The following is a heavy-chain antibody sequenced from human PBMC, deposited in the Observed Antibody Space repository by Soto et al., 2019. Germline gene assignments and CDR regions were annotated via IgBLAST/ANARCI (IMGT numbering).Heavy chain of an antibody. Sequence: QVQLVQSGAEVKKPGASVKVSCKASGYTFTSYDINWVRQATGQGLEWMGWMNPNSGNTGYAQKFQGRVTMTRNTSISTAYMELSSLRSEDTAVYYCARAGEQQLARYYYGMDVWGQGTTVTVSS. CDR2: MNPNSGNT. CDR1: GYTFTSYD. D-gene: IGHD6-13*01. J-gene: IGHJ6*02. V-gene: IGHV1-8*01. CDR3: ARAGEQQLARYYYGMDV.